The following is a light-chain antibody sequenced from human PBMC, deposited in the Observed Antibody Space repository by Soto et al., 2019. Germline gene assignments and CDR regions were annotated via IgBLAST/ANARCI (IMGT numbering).Light chain of an antibody. Sequence: QSVLTQPPSASGTPGQRVTISCSGSSSNIGSNAVTWYQHLPGAAPKLLITNNNHRPSGVPDRFSGSKSGTSASLTISGLHSEDDGDYYCAAWDDSLNGFFVFGTGTKVTAL. J-gene: IGLJ1*01. CDR3: AAWDDSLNGFFV. CDR2: NNN. V-gene: IGLV1-44*01. CDR1: SSNIGSNA.